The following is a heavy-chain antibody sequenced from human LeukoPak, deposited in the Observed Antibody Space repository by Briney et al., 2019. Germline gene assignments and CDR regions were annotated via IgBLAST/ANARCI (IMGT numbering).Heavy chain of an antibody. V-gene: IGHV4-39*07. CDR1: GGSISSSSYY. D-gene: IGHD6-6*01. Sequence: SETLSLTCTVSGGSISSSSYYWGWIRQPPGKGLEWIGSIYYSGSTYYNPSLKSRVTISVDTSKNQFSLKLSSVTAADTAVYYCARYGSSRIVDYWGQGTLVTVSS. J-gene: IGHJ4*02. CDR2: IYYSGST. CDR3: ARYGSSRIVDY.